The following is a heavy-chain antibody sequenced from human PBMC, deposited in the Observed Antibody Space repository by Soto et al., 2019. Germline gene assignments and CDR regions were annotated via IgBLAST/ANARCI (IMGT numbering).Heavy chain of an antibody. Sequence: GGSLRLSCAASGFTFSSYGRSWVRQAPGKGLEWVSAISGSGGSTYYADSVKGRFTISRDNSKNTLYLQMNSLRAEDTAVYYCAKAGYYYDSSGYWPYWGQGTLVTVSS. CDR3: AKAGYYYDSSGYWPY. V-gene: IGHV3-23*01. CDR2: ISGSGGST. J-gene: IGHJ4*02. D-gene: IGHD3-22*01. CDR1: GFTFSSYG.